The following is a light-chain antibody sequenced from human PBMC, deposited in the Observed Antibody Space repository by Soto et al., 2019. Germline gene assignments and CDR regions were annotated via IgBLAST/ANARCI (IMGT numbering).Light chain of an antibody. CDR1: QGISSY. CDR2: AAS. V-gene: IGKV1-8*01. Sequence: AMPITQSPSSLSASRGGRVTITCRASQGISSYLAWYQQKPGKAPKLLIYAASTLQSGVPSRFSGSGSGTDFTLTISCLQSEDFATYYCQQYYSYPLSFGQGTRLEI. CDR3: QQYYSYPLS. J-gene: IGKJ5*01.